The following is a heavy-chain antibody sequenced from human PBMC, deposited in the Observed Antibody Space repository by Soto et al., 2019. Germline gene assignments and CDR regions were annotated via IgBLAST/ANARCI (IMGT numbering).Heavy chain of an antibody. CDR1: GFTFSKYW. J-gene: IGHJ6*02. D-gene: IGHD2-15*01. CDR3: AKTLYCSGGSCYRSGDYYYGMDV. V-gene: IGHV3-74*01. CDR2: INSDGTTI. Sequence: GGSLRLSCEASGFTFSKYWMHWVRQAPGKGLVWVARINSDGTTIAYADSVKGRFTISRDNAKNTLYLKMNSMRAEDTAVYYCAKTLYCSGGSCYRSGDYYYGMDVWVPGTTVTVSS.